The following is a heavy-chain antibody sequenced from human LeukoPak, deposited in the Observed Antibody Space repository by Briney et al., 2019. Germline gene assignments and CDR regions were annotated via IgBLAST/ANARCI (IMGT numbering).Heavy chain of an antibody. J-gene: IGHJ4*02. V-gene: IGHV4-4*07. CDR1: GGSISNYY. Sequence: SETLSLTCTVSGGSISNYYWSWIRQPAGKGLEWIGRIYTSGSTNHNPSLKSRVTMSVDTSKNQFSLKLSSVTAADTAVYYCARGPRSSDWYSVDYWGRGTLVTVSS. CDR3: ARGPRSSDWYSVDY. D-gene: IGHD6-19*01. CDR2: IYTSGST.